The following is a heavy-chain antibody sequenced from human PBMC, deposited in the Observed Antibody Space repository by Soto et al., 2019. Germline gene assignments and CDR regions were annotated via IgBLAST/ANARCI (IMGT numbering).Heavy chain of an antibody. Sequence: PGGSLRLSCGASGFSFTPYGMNWVRQAPGKGLEWVSYISTGSGTIYYADSVKGRFTISRDNHKNSLYLQMNSLRAEDTALYYCTKVGGTSLPPIPVDYWGQGTQVTFSS. CDR3: TKVGGTSLPPIPVDY. CDR1: GFSFTPYG. V-gene: IGHV3-48*01. CDR2: ISTGSGTI. J-gene: IGHJ4*02. D-gene: IGHD2-2*02.